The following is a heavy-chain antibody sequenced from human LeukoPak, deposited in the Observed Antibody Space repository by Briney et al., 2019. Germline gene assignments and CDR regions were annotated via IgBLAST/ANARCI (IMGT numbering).Heavy chain of an antibody. CDR1: GFTFSSYA. CDR2: ISHDGSNK. V-gene: IGHV3-30-3*01. J-gene: IGHJ4*02. Sequence: GGSLRLSCEASGFTFSSYAMHWVRQAPGKGLEWVAIISHDGSNKYYADSVKGRLTISRDNSKNTLYLQMNSLGAEDTAVYYCAREESGISIFGVVIFWGQGTLVTVSS. D-gene: IGHD3-3*01. CDR3: AREESGISIFGVVIF.